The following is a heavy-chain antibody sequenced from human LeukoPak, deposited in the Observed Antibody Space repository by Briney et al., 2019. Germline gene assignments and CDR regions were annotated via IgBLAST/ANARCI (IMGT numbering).Heavy chain of an antibody. CDR2: ISSSGSTI. Sequence: GGSLRLSCAASGFTFSDYYMSWIRQAPGKGLEWVSYISSSGSTIYYADSVEGRFTISRDNAKNSLYLQMNSLRAEDTAAYYCARGGITIFGVVSGAFDIWGQGTMVTVSS. J-gene: IGHJ3*02. D-gene: IGHD3-3*01. V-gene: IGHV3-11*04. CDR1: GFTFSDYY. CDR3: ARGGITIFGVVSGAFDI.